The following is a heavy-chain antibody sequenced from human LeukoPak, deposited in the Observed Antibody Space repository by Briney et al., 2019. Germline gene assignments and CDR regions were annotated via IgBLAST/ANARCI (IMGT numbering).Heavy chain of an antibody. CDR2: IKQDGSEK. D-gene: IGHD3-22*01. CDR1: GITFRTYW. CDR3: ARDAYYHDSSGYCIFDY. J-gene: IGHJ4*02. V-gene: IGHV3-7*01. Sequence: GGSLRLSCAASGITFRTYWMSWVRQAPGKGLEWVANIKQDGSEKYYVDSVKARFTISRDNAKNSLYLQMNSLRVEDTAVYYCARDAYYHDSSGYCIFDYWGQGTLVTVSS.